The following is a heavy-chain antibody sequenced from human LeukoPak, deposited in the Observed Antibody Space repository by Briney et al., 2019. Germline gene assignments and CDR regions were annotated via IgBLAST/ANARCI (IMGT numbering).Heavy chain of an antibody. J-gene: IGHJ4*02. D-gene: IGHD1-1*01. V-gene: IGHV1-18*04. CDR2: ISVYNGNT. Sequence: ASVKVSCKASGYTFTGYYMHWVRQAPGQGLEWMGWISVYNGNTNYAQSLQGRVTMTTDTSTSTAYMDLRSLRSDDTAVYYCARGEPDFDYWGQGTLVTVSS. CDR3: ARGEPDFDY. CDR1: GYTFTGYY.